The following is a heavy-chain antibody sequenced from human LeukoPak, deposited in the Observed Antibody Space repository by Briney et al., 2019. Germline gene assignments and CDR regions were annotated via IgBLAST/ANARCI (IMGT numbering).Heavy chain of an antibody. CDR2: INPNSGGT. CDR1: GGTFSSYA. CDR3: VRGRGNGRPENYFDY. J-gene: IGHJ4*02. Sequence: ASVKVSCKASGGTFSSYAISWVRQAPGQGLEWMGWINPNSGGTNYAQKFQGRVTMTRDTSISTAYMELSSLRSEDTAVYYCVRGRGNGRPENYFDYWGQGTLVTVSS. V-gene: IGHV1-2*02. D-gene: IGHD2-8*01.